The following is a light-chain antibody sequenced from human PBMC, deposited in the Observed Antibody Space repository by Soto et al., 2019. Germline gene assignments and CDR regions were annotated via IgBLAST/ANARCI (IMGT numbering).Light chain of an antibody. Sequence: DIQMTQSPSSLSASVGDRVTITCRASQSISSYLNWYQQKPGQAPKLLIYAASSLQSGVPSRFSGSGAGTDFTLTISSLHPEDFATYYCPQSYSTPWTFGQGTKVEI. V-gene: IGKV1-39*01. CDR2: AAS. CDR1: QSISSY. CDR3: PQSYSTPWT. J-gene: IGKJ1*01.